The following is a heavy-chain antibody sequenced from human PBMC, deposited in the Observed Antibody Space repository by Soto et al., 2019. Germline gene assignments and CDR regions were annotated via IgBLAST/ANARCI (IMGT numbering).Heavy chain of an antibody. CDR2: ISNDGNSK. D-gene: IGHD5-18*01. CDR1: XXXXXXYG. J-gene: IGHJ4*02. Sequence: QVQLVESGGGVVQPGRSLRLSXAXXXXXXXXYGXXXVRQAPGKGLEWAAVISNDGNSKYYADSVKGRFTISRDNSKNTLYLQINSLRAXXTAXYXXAXQDIENSAMVEYWGQGTLVTVSS. V-gene: IGHV3-30*03. CDR3: AXQDIENSAMVEY.